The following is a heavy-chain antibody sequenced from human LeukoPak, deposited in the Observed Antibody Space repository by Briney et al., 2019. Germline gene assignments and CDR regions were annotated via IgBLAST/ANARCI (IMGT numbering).Heavy chain of an antibody. J-gene: IGHJ4*02. CDR3: ARDVAAYCGGDYHVFDY. D-gene: IGHD2-21*02. Sequence: GGSLRLSCAASGFTFSSYGMHWVRQAPGKGLEWVAVIWYDGSNKYYADSVKGRFTISRDNSKNTLYLQMNSLRAEDTAVYYCARDVAAYCGGDYHVFDYWGQGTLVTVSS. CDR2: IWYDGSNK. CDR1: GFTFSSYG. V-gene: IGHV3-33*01.